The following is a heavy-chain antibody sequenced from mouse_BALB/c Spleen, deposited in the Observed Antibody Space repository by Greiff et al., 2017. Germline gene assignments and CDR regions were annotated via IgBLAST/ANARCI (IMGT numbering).Heavy chain of an antibody. CDR2: IRSKANNHAT. CDR1: GFTFSDAW. V-gene: IGHV6-6*01. CDR3: TRSYYDYGDAMDY. D-gene: IGHD2-4*01. Sequence: EVQRVESGGGLVQPGGSMKLSCAASGFTFSDAWMDWVRQSPEKGLEWVAEIRSKANNHATYYAESVKGKFSISRDDSKSSVYLQMNSLRAEDTVIYYCTRSYYDYGDAMDYWGQGTSVTVSS. J-gene: IGHJ4*01.